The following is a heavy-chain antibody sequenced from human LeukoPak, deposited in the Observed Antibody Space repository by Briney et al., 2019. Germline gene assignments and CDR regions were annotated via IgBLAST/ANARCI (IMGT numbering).Heavy chain of an antibody. D-gene: IGHD3-22*01. J-gene: IGHJ4*02. CDR2: INHSGST. Sequence: SETLSLTCAVSGGSFSGYYWSWIRQPPGKGLEWIGEINHSGSTNYNPSLKSRVTISVDTSKNQFSLKLSTVTAADTAIYYCARGMGSSDYPSIFDYWGQGTLVTVSS. V-gene: IGHV4-34*01. CDR1: GGSFSGYY. CDR3: ARGMGSSDYPSIFDY.